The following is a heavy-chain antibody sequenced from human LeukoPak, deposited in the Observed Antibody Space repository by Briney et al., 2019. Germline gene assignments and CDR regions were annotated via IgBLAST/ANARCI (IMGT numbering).Heavy chain of an antibody. J-gene: IGHJ4*02. CDR3: AREGSCSSTSCYSLDY. Sequence: GRSLRLSCAASGFTFSSYGMHWVRQAPGKGLEWVAVIWYDGSNKYYADSVKGRFTISRDNSKNTLYLQMNSLRAEDTAVCYCAREGSCSSTSCYSLDYWGQGTLVTVSS. CDR1: GFTFSSYG. CDR2: IWYDGSNK. D-gene: IGHD2-2*01. V-gene: IGHV3-33*01.